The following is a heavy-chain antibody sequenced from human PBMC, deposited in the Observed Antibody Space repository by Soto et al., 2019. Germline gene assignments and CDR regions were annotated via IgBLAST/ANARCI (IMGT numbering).Heavy chain of an antibody. Sequence: QVQLVQSGAEEKKPGASVKVSCKASGYTFTSYAMHWVRQAPGQRLEWLGWIKAGNGNKKYSQKFQGRVTITRESSARTAYMELSSLRSEDTVVYLCSVSYSYYGMYVWGQGTTFTVSS. D-gene: IGHD3-10*01. J-gene: IGHJ6*02. V-gene: IGHV1-3*05. CDR2: IKAGNGNK. CDR3: SVSYSYYGMYV. CDR1: GYTFTSYA.